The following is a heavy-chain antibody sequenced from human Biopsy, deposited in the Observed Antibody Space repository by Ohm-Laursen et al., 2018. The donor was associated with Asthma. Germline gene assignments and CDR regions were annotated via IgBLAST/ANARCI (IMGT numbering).Heavy chain of an antibody. J-gene: IGHJ4*02. CDR1: RFTYE. D-gene: IGHD6-19*01. CDR2: ISYDGSNI. V-gene: IGHV3-30-3*01. Sequence: SLRLSCTASRFTYEMRWVRQAPGKGLEWVAVISYDGSNIYYADSVKGRITISRDNSKNTLSLQMNSLTAEDTAVYYCAREGVAGTHIEDWGQGTLVTVSS. CDR3: AREGVAGTHIED.